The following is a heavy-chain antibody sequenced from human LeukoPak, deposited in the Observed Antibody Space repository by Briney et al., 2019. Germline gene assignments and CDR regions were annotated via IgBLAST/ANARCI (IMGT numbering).Heavy chain of an antibody. J-gene: IGHJ4*02. CDR3: ARVYYDSSVVATPPRSRAIFDY. CDR2: VNPNGGNT. D-gene: IGHD3-22*01. Sequence: ASVKVSCKASGYTFTNYYIHWVRQAPGQGLQWMGIVNPNGGNTNYGQKFQGRVTLTRDRSTSTVYMELSSLRSDDTAVYYCARVYYDSSVVATPPRSRAIFDYWGQGTLVTVSS. CDR1: GYTFTNYY. V-gene: IGHV1-46*01.